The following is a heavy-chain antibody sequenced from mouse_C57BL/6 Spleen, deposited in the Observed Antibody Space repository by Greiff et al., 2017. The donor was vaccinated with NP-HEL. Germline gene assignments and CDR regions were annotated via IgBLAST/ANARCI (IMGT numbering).Heavy chain of an antibody. J-gene: IGHJ1*03. CDR2: IDPSDSYT. CDR3: ARRGTGTNYFEV. Sequence: QVQLQQPGAELVMPGASVKLSCKASGYTFTSYWMHWVKQRPGQGLEWIGEIDPSDSYTNYNQKFKGKSTLTVDKSSSTAYMQLSSLTSEDSAVYYCARRGTGTNYFEVWGTGTTVTVAS. V-gene: IGHV1-69*01. D-gene: IGHD4-1*01. CDR1: GYTFTSYW.